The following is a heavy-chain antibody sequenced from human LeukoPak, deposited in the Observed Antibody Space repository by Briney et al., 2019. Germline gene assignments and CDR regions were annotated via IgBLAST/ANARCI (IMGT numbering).Heavy chain of an antibody. V-gene: IGHV3-7*01. CDR2: IKQDGSEK. J-gene: IGHJ6*03. Sequence: GGSLRLSCAASGFTFGSYWMSWVRQAPGKGLEWVANIKQDGSEKYYVDSVKGRFTISRDNAKNSLYLQMNSLRAEDTAVYYCARELTYDFWSGYSDYMDVWGKGTTVTVSS. D-gene: IGHD3-3*01. CDR1: GFTFGSYW. CDR3: ARELTYDFWSGYSDYMDV.